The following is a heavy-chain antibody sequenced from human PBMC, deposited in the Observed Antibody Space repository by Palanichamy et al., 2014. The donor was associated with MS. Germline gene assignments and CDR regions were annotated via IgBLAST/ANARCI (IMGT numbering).Heavy chain of an antibody. CDR1: GGSIGSGSYY. V-gene: IGHV4-61*02. Sequence: QVQLQESGPGLVKPSQTLSLTCTVSGGSIGSGSYYWSWFRQSAEKGLEWIGRVSTSGSTNYNPSLKSRLTISVDTSKNQFSLKLNSATAADTAVYYCTRKHPSDRYGYDYWGQGTLVTVSS. J-gene: IGHJ4*02. CDR3: TRKHPSDRYGYDY. D-gene: IGHD2-21*02. CDR2: VSTSGST.